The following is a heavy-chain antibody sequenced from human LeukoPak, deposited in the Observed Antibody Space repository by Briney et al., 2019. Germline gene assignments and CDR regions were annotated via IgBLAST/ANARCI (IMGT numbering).Heavy chain of an antibody. CDR2: ISAYNGNT. CDR1: GYTFTSYG. J-gene: IGHJ6*03. Sequence: GASVKVSCKASGYTFTSYGISWVRQAPGQGLEWMGWISAYNGNTNYAQKLQGRVTMTTDTSTSTAYMELRSLRSDDTAVYYCARAIGIAVAGRYYYYYMDVWGKGTTVTVSS. D-gene: IGHD6-19*01. CDR3: ARAIGIAVAGRYYYYYMDV. V-gene: IGHV1-18*01.